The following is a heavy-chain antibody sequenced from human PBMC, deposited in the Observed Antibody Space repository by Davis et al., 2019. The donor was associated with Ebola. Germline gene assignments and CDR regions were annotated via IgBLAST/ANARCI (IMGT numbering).Heavy chain of an antibody. CDR3: ARVRLGGFDP. CDR1: TWSLTDYY. V-gene: IGHV4-59*01. Sequence: GSLRLSCDLSTWSLTDYYWSWIRQAPGKGLEWIGYIYYSGSTNYNPSLKTRVTISVDTSKNQFSLKLSSVTAADTAVYYCARVRLGGFDPWGQGTLVTVSS. D-gene: IGHD3-16*01. CDR2: IYYSGST. J-gene: IGHJ5*02.